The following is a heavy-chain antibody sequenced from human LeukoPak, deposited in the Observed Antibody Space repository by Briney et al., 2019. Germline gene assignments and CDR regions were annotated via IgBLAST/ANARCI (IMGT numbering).Heavy chain of an antibody. V-gene: IGHV1-2*06. CDR3: ARINYYDSSGYVTWGADFDY. J-gene: IGHJ4*02. D-gene: IGHD3-22*01. Sequence: ASVKVSCKASGYTFTSYYMHWVRQAPGQGLEWMGRINPNSGGTNYAQKFQGRVTMTRDTSISTAYMELSRLRSDDTAVYYCARINYYDSSGYVTWGADFDYWGQGTLVTVSS. CDR1: GYTFTSYY. CDR2: INPNSGGT.